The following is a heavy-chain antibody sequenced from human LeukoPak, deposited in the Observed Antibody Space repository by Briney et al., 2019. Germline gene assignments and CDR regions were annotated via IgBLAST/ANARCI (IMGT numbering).Heavy chain of an antibody. Sequence: SETLSLTCAVSGGSISSGGYSWSWIRQPPGKGLEWIGYIYHSGSTYYNPSLKSRVTISVDRSKNQFSLKLSSVTAADTAVYYCARGDLGPEAAAVDWGQGTLVTVSS. D-gene: IGHD6-13*01. V-gene: IGHV4-30-2*01. CDR1: GGSISSGGYS. CDR3: ARGDLGPEAAAVD. J-gene: IGHJ4*02. CDR2: IYHSGST.